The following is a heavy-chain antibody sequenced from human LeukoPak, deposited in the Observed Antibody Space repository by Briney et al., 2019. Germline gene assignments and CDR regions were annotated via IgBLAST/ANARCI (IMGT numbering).Heavy chain of an antibody. V-gene: IGHV4-59*01. J-gene: IGHJ4*02. CDR3: ARDHSSGHFDL. CDR1: GGSISSYY. Sequence: SETLSLTCSVSGGSISSYYWNWIRQPPGKGLEWIAYIYYSGSTKYNPSLKSRVTISVDTSKNQFSLKLSSVTAADTAVYYCARDHSSGHFDLWGQGTLVTVSS. D-gene: IGHD6-19*01. CDR2: IYYSGST.